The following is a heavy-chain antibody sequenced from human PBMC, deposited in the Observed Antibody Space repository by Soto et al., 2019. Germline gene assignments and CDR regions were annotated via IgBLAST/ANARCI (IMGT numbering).Heavy chain of an antibody. CDR3: AKANDVAGYYYSGMDV. Sequence: QVQLVESGGGVVQPGRSLRLSCAASGFTFSTYGMHWVRQTPGKGLEWVAVIWYDGSNKYYADSVQGRFTISRDNSKNTLSLQMNGLRAEDTAVYYCAKANDVAGYYYSGMDVWGQGTTVTVSS. J-gene: IGHJ6*02. D-gene: IGHD1-1*01. CDR1: GFTFSTYG. CDR2: IWYDGSNK. V-gene: IGHV3-33*06.